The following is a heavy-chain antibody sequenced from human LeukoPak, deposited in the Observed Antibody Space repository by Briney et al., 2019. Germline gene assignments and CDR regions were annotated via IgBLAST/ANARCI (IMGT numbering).Heavy chain of an antibody. J-gene: IGHJ6*02. V-gene: IGHV3-7*01. CDR3: ATYINWVAGDD. Sequence: GSLRLSCATSGFAFSNSWMSWVRQAPGKGLEWVANINHEGGDIHYVDSVKGRFTISRDNAKDSLYLQMNSLRDEDTAVYYCATYINWVAGDDWGQGTTVTVSS. CDR2: INHEGGDI. D-gene: IGHD1-1*01. CDR1: GFAFSNSW.